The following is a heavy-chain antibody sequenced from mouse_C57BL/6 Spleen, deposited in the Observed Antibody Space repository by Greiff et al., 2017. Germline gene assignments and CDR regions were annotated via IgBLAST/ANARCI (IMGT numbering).Heavy chain of an antibody. J-gene: IGHJ2*01. CDR1: GYTFTDYY. D-gene: IGHD1-1*01. V-gene: IGHV1-76*01. CDR2: IYPGSGNT. CDR3: ARRDYYGSSFDY. Sequence: VQLVESGAELVRPGASVKLSCKASGYTFTDYYINWVKQRPGQGLEWIARIYPGSGNTYYNEKFKGKATLTAEKSSSTDYMKLSSLTSEDSAVYFCARRDYYGSSFDYWGQGTTLTVSS.